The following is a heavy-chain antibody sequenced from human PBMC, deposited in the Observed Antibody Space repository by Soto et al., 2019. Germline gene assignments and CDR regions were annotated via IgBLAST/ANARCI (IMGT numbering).Heavy chain of an antibody. CDR2: IHTSGDT. V-gene: IGHV3-53*01. CDR1: GFSVGGNH. Sequence: GGSLRLSCSASGFSVGGNHLTWVRQAPGKGLEWVAVIHTSGDTYYADSVQGRFTISRDNSKNTVYLQMNSLRVGDTAMYFCARDFERSAIGPWGQGTSVTVSS. J-gene: IGHJ5*02. CDR3: ARDFERSAIGP. D-gene: IGHD3-9*01.